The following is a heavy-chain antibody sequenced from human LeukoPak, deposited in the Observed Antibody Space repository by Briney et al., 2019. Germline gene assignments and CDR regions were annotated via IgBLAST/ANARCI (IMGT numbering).Heavy chain of an antibody. Sequence: VASVKVSCKASGYTFTSYDINWVRQATGQGLEWMGWMNPNSGNTGYAQKFQGRVTMTRNTSISTAYMELSSLRSEDTAVYYCARNEYSSGWSPAGYWGQGTLVTVSS. D-gene: IGHD6-19*01. CDR3: ARNEYSSGWSPAGY. J-gene: IGHJ4*02. CDR1: GYTFTSYD. CDR2: MNPNSGNT. V-gene: IGHV1-8*01.